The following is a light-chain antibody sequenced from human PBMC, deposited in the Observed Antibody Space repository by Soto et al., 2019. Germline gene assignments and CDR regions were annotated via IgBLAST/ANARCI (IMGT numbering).Light chain of an antibody. V-gene: IGLV1-44*01. CDR3: AAWDDSLNGYV. Sequence: QSVLTQPPSASGTPGRRVTISCSGSSSNIGSNSVNWYQQVPGTAPELLIYSFDRRPSGVPERFSGSKSGTSASLAISGLQSEDEADYYCAAWDDSLNGYVFGPGTKVTVL. CDR1: SSNIGSNS. J-gene: IGLJ1*01. CDR2: SFD.